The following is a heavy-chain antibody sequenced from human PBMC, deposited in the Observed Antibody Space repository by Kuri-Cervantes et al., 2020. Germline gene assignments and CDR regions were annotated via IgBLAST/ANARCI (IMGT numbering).Heavy chain of an antibody. J-gene: IGHJ4*02. CDR2: ISSSSSTI. CDR1: RFTFNDYH. Sequence: GESLKISCGASRFTFNDYHMSWVRQAPGKGLEWVSYISSSSSTIYYVDSVKGRFTISRDNAKNSLYLQMNSLRAEDTALYYCAKDSSELGGYFDYWGQGTLVTVSS. V-gene: IGHV3-11*01. CDR3: AKDSSELGGYFDY. D-gene: IGHD3-3*02.